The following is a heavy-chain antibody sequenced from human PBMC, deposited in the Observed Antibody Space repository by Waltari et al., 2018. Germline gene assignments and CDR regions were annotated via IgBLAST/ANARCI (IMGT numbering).Heavy chain of an antibody. V-gene: IGHV4-34*01. J-gene: IGHJ5*02. CDR3: ARERQLELGRTGVFDP. CDR1: GGSFSGYY. Sequence: QVRLDQWGAGLLKPSEPLSLTSAVYGGSFSGYYWSSIRRSPEKGLEWIGEITHTGKTNYNPSLRGRITMSVDTSKNQFSLKMTSVTAADTAVYYCARERQLELGRTGVFDPWSRGTPVTVSS. CDR2: ITHTGKT. D-gene: IGHD1-7*01.